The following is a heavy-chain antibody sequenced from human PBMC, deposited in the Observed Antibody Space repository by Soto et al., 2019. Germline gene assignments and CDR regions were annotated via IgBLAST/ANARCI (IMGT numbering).Heavy chain of an antibody. CDR1: GGSISSGGYY. D-gene: IGHD2-21*01. CDR3: AASCVGCGGFNYYGMDV. Sequence: QVQLQESGPGLVKPSQTLSLTCTVSGGSISSGGYYWSWIRQHPGKGLEWIGYIYYSGSTYYNPALKSRVTISGDPSENKXSLKLSSVTAADTAVYYCAASCVGCGGFNYYGMDVWGQGTTVTVSS. J-gene: IGHJ6*02. CDR2: IYYSGST. V-gene: IGHV4-31*03.